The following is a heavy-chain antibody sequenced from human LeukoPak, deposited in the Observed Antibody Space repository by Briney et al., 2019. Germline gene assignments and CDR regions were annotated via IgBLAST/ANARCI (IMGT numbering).Heavy chain of an antibody. CDR2: IYPGDSDT. CDR3: ARRIYDTSGDYMDV. CDR1: GYSFTNYW. D-gene: IGHD3-22*01. Sequence: GEALQISSKGSGYSFTNYWIGWGRPMPGKGLGWRGIIYPGDSDTKYSPSFQGRVTISADKSISTAYLQWSSLKASDTAMYYCARRIYDTSGDYMDVWGKGTTVTVSS. V-gene: IGHV5-51*01. J-gene: IGHJ6*03.